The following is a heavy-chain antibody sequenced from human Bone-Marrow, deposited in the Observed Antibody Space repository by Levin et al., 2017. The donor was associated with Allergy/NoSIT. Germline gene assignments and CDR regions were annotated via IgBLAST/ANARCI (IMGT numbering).Heavy chain of an antibody. J-gene: IGHJ4*02. D-gene: IGHD2-8*01. Sequence: GGSLRLSCAASGFIFDTYAMNWVRQAPGKGLEWLSHINADGSTTYYADSVKGRFTMSRDNSKNTVYLQMSSLRAEDTAIYYCAKDRWCDDTFCPTDYWGQGTLVTVSS. V-gene: IGHV3-23*01. CDR1: GFIFDTYA. CDR3: AKDRWCDDTFCPTDY. CDR2: INADGSTT.